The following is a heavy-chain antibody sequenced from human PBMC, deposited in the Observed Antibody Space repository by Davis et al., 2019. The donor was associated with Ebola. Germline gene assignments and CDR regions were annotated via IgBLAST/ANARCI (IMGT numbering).Heavy chain of an antibody. J-gene: IGHJ4*02. D-gene: IGHD2-15*01. CDR1: GFTFSSYA. CDR2: ISSSGSTI. Sequence: GESLKISCAASGFTFSSYAMHWVRQAPGKGLEWVSYISSSGSTIYYADSVKGRFTISRDNAKNSLYLQMNSLRAEDTAVYYCARVPVYCSGGSCYDYWGQGTLVTVSS. CDR3: ARVPVYCSGGSCYDY. V-gene: IGHV3-48*04.